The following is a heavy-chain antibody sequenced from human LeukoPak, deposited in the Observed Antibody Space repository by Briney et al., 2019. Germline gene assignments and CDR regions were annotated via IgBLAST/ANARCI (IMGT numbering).Heavy chain of an antibody. V-gene: IGHV3-30-3*01. Sequence: GRSLRLSCAASGFTFSSYAMHWVRQAPGKGLEWVAVISYDGSNKYYADSVKGRFTLSRDNSKNTLYLQMNSLRAEDTAVYYCARGDYYGSGSYYSDFDYWGQGTLVTVSS. CDR3: ARGDYYGSGSYYSDFDY. CDR1: GFTFSSYA. J-gene: IGHJ4*02. D-gene: IGHD3-10*01. CDR2: ISYDGSNK.